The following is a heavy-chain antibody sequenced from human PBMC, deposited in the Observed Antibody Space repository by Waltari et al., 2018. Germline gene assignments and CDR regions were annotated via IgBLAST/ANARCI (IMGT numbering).Heavy chain of an antibody. CDR2: RSYDGSNK. Sequence: QVQLVESGGGVVQPGRSLRLSCAASGFTFSSYAMHWVRQAPGKGLELVAVRSYDGSNKYYADSVKGRFTISRDNSKNTLYLQMNSLRAEDTAVYYCARAPPFYGMDVWGQGTTVTVSS. V-gene: IGHV3-30-3*01. CDR1: GFTFSSYA. CDR3: ARAPPFYGMDV. J-gene: IGHJ6*02.